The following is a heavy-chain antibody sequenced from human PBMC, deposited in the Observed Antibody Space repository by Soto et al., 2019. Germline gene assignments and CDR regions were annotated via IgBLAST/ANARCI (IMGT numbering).Heavy chain of an antibody. CDR2: IDPNDSYS. CDR3: ARLTLDRSNDYYYGMDV. Sequence: GESLKISCKGSGYSFTSYWISWVRQMPGKDLEWMGRIDPNDSYSNSSPSFRGRVTISADKSISTAYLQWSSLKASDTAMYYCARLTLDRSNDYYYGMDVWGQGTTVTVSS. J-gene: IGHJ6*02. CDR1: GYSFTSYW. D-gene: IGHD1-1*01. V-gene: IGHV5-10-1*01.